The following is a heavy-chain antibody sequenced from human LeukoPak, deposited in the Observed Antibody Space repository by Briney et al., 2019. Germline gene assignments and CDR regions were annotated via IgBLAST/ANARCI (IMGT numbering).Heavy chain of an antibody. V-gene: IGHV1-69*13. Sequence: SVKVSCKASGGTFSSYAISWVRQAPGQGLEWMGGIIPIFGAANYAQKFQGRVTITADESTSTAYMELSSLRSEDTAVYYCARVCSGGSCYLRDAFDIWGQGTMVTVSS. J-gene: IGHJ3*02. CDR3: ARVCSGGSCYLRDAFDI. CDR2: IIPIFGAA. CDR1: GGTFSSYA. D-gene: IGHD2-15*01.